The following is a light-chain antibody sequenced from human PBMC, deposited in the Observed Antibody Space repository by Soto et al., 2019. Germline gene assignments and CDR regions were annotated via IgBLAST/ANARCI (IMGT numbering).Light chain of an antibody. CDR1: QSLGSN. V-gene: IGKV3-15*01. CDR3: QHYNNWPLT. Sequence: EIMMTQSPATLSVSPGERATLSCRASQSLGSNLAWYQQKRGQAPRLLLYGASTRATGIPARFSGSGSGTEFTLTISSLQSEDFAIYYCQHYNNWPLTFGGGTMVEIK. J-gene: IGKJ4*01. CDR2: GAS.